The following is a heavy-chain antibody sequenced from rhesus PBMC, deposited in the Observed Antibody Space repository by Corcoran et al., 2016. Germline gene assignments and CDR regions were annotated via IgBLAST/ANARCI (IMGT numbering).Heavy chain of an antibody. Sequence: EVQLVESGGGLVQPGGSLRLSCAASGFTFSDHYMYWVRQAPGKGLEWVGFIRSKAYGGTAEYAASVNGRFTISRDDSKSIAYLQMNSLKSEDTAVYYCTRDRMIAAYYFDYWGQGVLVTVSS. CDR1: GFTFSDHY. D-gene: IGHD6-25*01. V-gene: IGHV3-184*01. J-gene: IGHJ4*01. CDR3: TRDRMIAAYYFDY. CDR2: IRSKAYGGTA.